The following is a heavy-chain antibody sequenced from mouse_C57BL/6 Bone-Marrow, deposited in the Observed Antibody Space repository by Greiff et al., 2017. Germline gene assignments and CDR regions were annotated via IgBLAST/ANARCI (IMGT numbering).Heavy chain of an antibody. CDR3: ASLRWDDYAMDY. V-gene: IGHV7-3*01. CDR2: IRNKANGYTT. D-gene: IGHD4-1*01. Sequence: EVKLVESGGGLVQPGGSLSLSSAAFGFTFTDYYMSWVRQPPGKALEWLGCIRNKANGYTTEYSASVKGRFTISSDNSQRILYLQMNALRAEDSAAYYCASLRWDDYAMDYWGQGTSVTVSS. J-gene: IGHJ4*01. CDR1: GFTFTDYY.